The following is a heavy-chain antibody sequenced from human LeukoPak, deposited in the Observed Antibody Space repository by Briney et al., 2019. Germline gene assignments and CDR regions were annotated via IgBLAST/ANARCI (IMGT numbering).Heavy chain of an antibody. V-gene: IGHV3-49*03. Sequence: GGSLRLSCTASGFTFGDYAMSWFRQAPGKGRGGEVFFRSKAYGGTTEYAASVKGRFTISRDDSKSIAYLQMNSLKTEDTAVYYCTRDSDYGGAYDIWGQGTTVTVSS. J-gene: IGHJ3*02. CDR3: TRDSDYGGAYDI. CDR1: GFTFGDYA. CDR2: FRSKAYGGTT. D-gene: IGHD4-23*01.